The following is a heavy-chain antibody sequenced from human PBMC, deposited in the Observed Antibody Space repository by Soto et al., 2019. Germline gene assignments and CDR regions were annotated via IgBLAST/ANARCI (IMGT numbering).Heavy chain of an antibody. Sequence: QVQLVESGGGVVQPGRSLRLSCAASGFTFSSYAMHWVRQAPGKGLEWVAVISYDGSNKYYADSVKGRFTISRDNSKNTLYLQMNSLRAEDTAVYYCARDQGVGATTDYGMDVWGQGTTVTVSS. V-gene: IGHV3-30-3*01. D-gene: IGHD1-26*01. CDR3: ARDQGVGATTDYGMDV. CDR2: ISYDGSNK. CDR1: GFTFSSYA. J-gene: IGHJ6*02.